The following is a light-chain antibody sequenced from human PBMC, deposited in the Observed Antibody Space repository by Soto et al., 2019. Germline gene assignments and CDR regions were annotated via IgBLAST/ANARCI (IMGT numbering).Light chain of an antibody. CDR1: QTVSSK. CDR3: HQRMSWPRT. CDR2: DTS. J-gene: IGKJ1*01. V-gene: IGKV3-11*01. Sequence: TQSPATPPSSASHTATRSCRASQTVSSKLAWSQHKPGQAPRLLIYDTSNRATGIPARFSGSGSGTDFTLTISSLGPEDFAIYYCHQRMSWPRTFGQGTKVDIK.